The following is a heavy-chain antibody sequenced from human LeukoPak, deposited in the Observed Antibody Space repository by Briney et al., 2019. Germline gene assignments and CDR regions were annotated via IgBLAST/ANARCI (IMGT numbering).Heavy chain of an antibody. V-gene: IGHV3-23*01. Sequence: PGGSLRLSCAASGFTFRSYAMRWGRQAPGKGLEWVSAISGTGGNTYYADSVKGRFTISRDNSKNTLYLQMNSLRDEDTAVYYCAKAQSSGFYGYFDRWRRGTLVTVSS. CDR2: ISGTGGNT. D-gene: IGHD3-22*01. J-gene: IGHJ4*02. CDR1: GFTFRSYA. CDR3: AKAQSSGFYGYFDR.